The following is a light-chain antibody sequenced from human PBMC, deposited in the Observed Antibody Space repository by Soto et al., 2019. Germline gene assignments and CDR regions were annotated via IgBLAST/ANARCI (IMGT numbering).Light chain of an antibody. CDR2: DVS. Sequence: QSALTQPRSVSGSPGQSLTISCTGTSSDVGGYNYVSWYQQHPGKAPKLMIYDVSERPSGVPDRFSGSKSGNTASLTISGLQAEDEADYYCCSYAGSYTFVIFGGGTKLTVL. CDR3: CSYAGSYTFVI. J-gene: IGLJ2*01. V-gene: IGLV2-11*01. CDR1: SSDVGGYNY.